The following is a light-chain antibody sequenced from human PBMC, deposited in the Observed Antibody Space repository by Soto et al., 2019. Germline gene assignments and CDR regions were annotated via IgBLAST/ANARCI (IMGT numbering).Light chain of an antibody. Sequence: EIVWTQSPGTLSLSPGERATLSCRASENVRTFVDWYQQKPGQAPRLLIYGASNRATGIPARFSGSGSGTDFTLTISNLEPEDFAVYYCQQHSHWPPWTFGQGTRVEIQ. CDR3: QQHSHWPPWT. CDR1: ENVRTF. CDR2: GAS. V-gene: IGKV3-11*01. J-gene: IGKJ1*01.